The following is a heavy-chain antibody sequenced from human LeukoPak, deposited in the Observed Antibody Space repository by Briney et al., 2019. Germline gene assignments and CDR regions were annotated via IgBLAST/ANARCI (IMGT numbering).Heavy chain of an antibody. V-gene: IGHV4-61*08. CDR3: ARTYDFWSGLTY. J-gene: IGHJ4*02. CDR2: IYYSGST. CDR1: GASISSGDYS. Sequence: KPSETLSLTCTVSGASISSGDYSWSWIRQPPGTGLEWIGYIYYSGSTSYNPSLKSRVTISLDTSKNRFSLKLSSVTAADTAVYYCARTYDFWSGLTYWGQGTLVTVSS. D-gene: IGHD3-3*01.